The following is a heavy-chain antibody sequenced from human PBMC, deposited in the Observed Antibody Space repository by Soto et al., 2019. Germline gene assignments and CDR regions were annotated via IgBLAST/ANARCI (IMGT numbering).Heavy chain of an antibody. J-gene: IGHJ6*02. D-gene: IGHD4-4*01. Sequence: GGSLRLSCAASGFTFTSYGMHWVRQAPGKGLEWMALILHDGSAEYCADSVKGRFTISRDNSKNTLYLQMNSLRAEDTAVYYCARSRDGYSFYFYYGMDGWGQGTTVTVSS. V-gene: IGHV3-30*03. CDR1: GFTFTSYG. CDR2: ILHDGSAE. CDR3: ARSRDGYSFYFYYGMDG.